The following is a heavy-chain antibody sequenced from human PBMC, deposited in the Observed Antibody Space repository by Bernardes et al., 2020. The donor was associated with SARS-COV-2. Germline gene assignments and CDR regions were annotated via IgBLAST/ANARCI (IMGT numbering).Heavy chain of an antibody. CDR3: ASLYSSSWFDLYGMDV. J-gene: IGHJ6*02. CDR1: GFTFSSYA. V-gene: IGHV3-30-3*01. Sequence: GGSLRLSCAASGFTFSSYAMHWVRQAPGKGLEWVAVISYDGSNKYYADSVKGRFTISRDNSKNTLYLQMNSLRAEDTAVYYCASLYSSSWFDLYGMDVWGQGTTVTVSS. D-gene: IGHD6-13*01. CDR2: ISYDGSNK.